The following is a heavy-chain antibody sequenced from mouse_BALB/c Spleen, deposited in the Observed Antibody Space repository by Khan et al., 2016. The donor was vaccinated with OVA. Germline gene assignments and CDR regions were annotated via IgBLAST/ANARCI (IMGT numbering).Heavy chain of an antibody. D-gene: IGHD2-4*01. V-gene: IGHV3-2*02. CDR2: INYSGNT. Sequence: EVQLQESGPGLVKPSQSLSLTCTVTGYSITSEYAWNWIRQFPGNKLEWMVYINYSGNTSFNPFLKSRTSITRDTYKNQFFLLLNSVTTEDTATYYGARKYYYNNDPFPYWGQGTLVTVSA. CDR1: GYSITSEYA. CDR3: ARKYYYNNDPFPY. J-gene: IGHJ3*01.